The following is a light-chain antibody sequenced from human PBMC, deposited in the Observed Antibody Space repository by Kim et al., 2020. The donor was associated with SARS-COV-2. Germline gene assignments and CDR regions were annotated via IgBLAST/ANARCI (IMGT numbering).Light chain of an antibody. Sequence: GDRGTRTGRGSQGSRSDLAWGQQRTGKAPKSLIYAASSLESGVPSKFSGSGSGTDFILTISSLQPEDFATYYCKQYNTYPLTFGGGTKVDIK. V-gene: IGKV1-16*02. CDR1: QGSRSD. CDR3: KQYNTYPLT. CDR2: AAS. J-gene: IGKJ4*01.